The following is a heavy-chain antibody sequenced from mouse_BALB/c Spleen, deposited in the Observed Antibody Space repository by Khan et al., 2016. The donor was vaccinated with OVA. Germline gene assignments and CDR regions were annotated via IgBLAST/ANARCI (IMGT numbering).Heavy chain of an antibody. J-gene: IGHJ1*01. CDR3: ARRAYCGHLYFDA. Sequence: EVQLQESGPGLVKPSQSLSLTCTVTGYSITSDYAWNWIRQFPGNKLEWMGYISYSGSTSYNPSLKSRISITRDTSKTPFFLQLNSVHTEDTATYYCARRAYCGHLYFDAGGAGATVTVSS. D-gene: IGHD1-1*02. CDR2: ISYSGST. CDR1: GYSITSDYA. V-gene: IGHV3-2*02.